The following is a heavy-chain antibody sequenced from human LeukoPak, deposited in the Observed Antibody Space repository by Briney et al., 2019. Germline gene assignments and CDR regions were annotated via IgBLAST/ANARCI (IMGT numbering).Heavy chain of an antibody. Sequence: PGGSLRLSCAASGFTFSSYAMSWVRQAPGRGLEWVSAISGSGGNTYYADSVKGRFTISRDNSKNTLYLQMNSLRDEDTAVYYCARDSAAHGGYWGQGTPVIVSS. V-gene: IGHV3-23*01. CDR2: ISGSGGNT. CDR1: GFTFSSYA. D-gene: IGHD6-25*01. J-gene: IGHJ4*02. CDR3: ARDSAAHGGY.